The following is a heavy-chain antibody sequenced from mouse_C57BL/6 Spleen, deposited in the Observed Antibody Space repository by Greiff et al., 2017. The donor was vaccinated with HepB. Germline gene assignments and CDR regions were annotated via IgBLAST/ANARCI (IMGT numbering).Heavy chain of an antibody. V-gene: IGHV1-82*01. J-gene: IGHJ4*01. Sequence: VKLMESGPELVKPGASVKISCKASGYAFSSSWMNWVKQRPGKGLEWIGRIYPGDGDTNYNGKFKGKATLTADKSSSTAYMQLSSLTSEDSAVYFCARKYPTMDYWGQGTSVTVSS. CDR3: ARKYPTMDY. CDR1: GYAFSSSW. D-gene: IGHD2-10*02. CDR2: IYPGDGDT.